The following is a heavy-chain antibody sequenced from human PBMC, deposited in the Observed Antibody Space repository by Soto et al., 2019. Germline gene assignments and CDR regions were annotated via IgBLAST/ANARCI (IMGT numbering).Heavy chain of an antibody. CDR1: GFTLSSYG. D-gene: IGHD6-13*01. CDR3: ARERLAAAAHDAFDI. Sequence: GGSLRLSCAASGFTLSSYGMHWVRQAPGKGLEWVAVIWYDGSNKYYADSVKGRFTISRDNSKNTLYLQMNSLRAEDTAVYYCARERLAAAAHDAFDIWGQGTMVTVSS. CDR2: IWYDGSNK. J-gene: IGHJ3*02. V-gene: IGHV3-33*01.